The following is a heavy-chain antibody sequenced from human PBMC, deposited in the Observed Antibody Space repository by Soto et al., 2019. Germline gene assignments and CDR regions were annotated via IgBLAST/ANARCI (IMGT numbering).Heavy chain of an antibody. J-gene: IGHJ4*02. Sequence: GGSLRLSCAASGFTFSSYAMHWVRQAPGKGLEWVAVISYDGSNKYYADSVKGRFTISRDNSKNTLYLQMNSLRAEDTAVYYCARDGGVYDYGDSKPPYYFDYWGQGTLVTVSS. CDR3: ARDGGVYDYGDSKPPYYFDY. V-gene: IGHV3-30-3*01. D-gene: IGHD4-17*01. CDR1: GFTFSSYA. CDR2: ISYDGSNK.